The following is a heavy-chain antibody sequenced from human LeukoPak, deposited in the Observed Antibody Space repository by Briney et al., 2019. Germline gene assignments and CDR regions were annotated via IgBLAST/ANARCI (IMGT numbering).Heavy chain of an antibody. V-gene: IGHV4-31*03. Sequence: SETLSLTCTVSGGSISSGGYYWSWIRQHPGKGLEWIGYIYYSGSTYYNPPLKSRVTISVDTSKNQFSLKLSSVTAADTAVYYCARDDSTERYFDYWGQGTLVTVSS. CDR1: GGSISSGGYY. J-gene: IGHJ4*02. CDR2: IYYSGST. D-gene: IGHD2-2*01. CDR3: ARDDSTERYFDY.